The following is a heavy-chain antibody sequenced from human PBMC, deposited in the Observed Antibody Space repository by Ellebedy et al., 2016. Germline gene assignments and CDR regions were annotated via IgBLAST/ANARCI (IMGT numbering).Heavy chain of an antibody. J-gene: IGHJ5*02. Sequence: SETLSLTCTVSGGSISSDYWSWIRQPPGKGLEWIGYIYYSGSTNYNPSLKSRVTISVDTSKNPFPLKLSSVTAADTAVYYCARRRALWGSAWFDPWGQGTLVTVSS. V-gene: IGHV4-59*08. D-gene: IGHD2-21*01. CDR3: ARRRALWGSAWFDP. CDR1: GGSISSDY. CDR2: IYYSGST.